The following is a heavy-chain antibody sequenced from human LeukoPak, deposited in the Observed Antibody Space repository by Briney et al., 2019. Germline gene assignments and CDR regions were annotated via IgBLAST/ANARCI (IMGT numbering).Heavy chain of an antibody. D-gene: IGHD3-22*01. J-gene: IGHJ4*02. Sequence: SETLSLTCAVYGRSFSGYYWSWIRQPPGKGLEWIGEINHSGSTNYNPSLKSRVTISVDTSKNQFSLKLSSVTAADTAVYYCARFGYSFDYWGQGTLVTVSS. CDR2: INHSGST. CDR3: ARFGYSFDY. CDR1: GRSFSGYY. V-gene: IGHV4-34*01.